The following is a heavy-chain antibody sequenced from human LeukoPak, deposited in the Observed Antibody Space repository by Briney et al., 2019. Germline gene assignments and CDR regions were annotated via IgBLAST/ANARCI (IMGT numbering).Heavy chain of an antibody. Sequence: GGSLRLSCAASGFTFSSYDMHWVRQATGKGLEWVSAIGTAGDTYYPGSVKGRFTISRENAKNSLYLQMNSLRAGDTAVYYCARGLRYFGWLLSELDYGMDVWGQGTTVTVSS. CDR2: IGTAGDT. CDR1: GFTFSSYD. J-gene: IGHJ6*02. D-gene: IGHD3-9*01. CDR3: ARGLRYFGWLLSELDYGMDV. V-gene: IGHV3-13*01.